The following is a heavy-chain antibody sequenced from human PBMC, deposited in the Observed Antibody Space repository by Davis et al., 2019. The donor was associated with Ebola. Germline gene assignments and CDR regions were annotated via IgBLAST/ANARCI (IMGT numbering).Heavy chain of an antibody. D-gene: IGHD1-14*01. CDR2: IKSKTDGGTT. J-gene: IGHJ6*02. CDR3: TPRTTPEGMDV. V-gene: IGHV3-15*07. CDR1: GFTFSNAW. Sequence: GESLKISCAASGFTFSNAWMNWVRQAPGKGLEWVGRIKSKTDGGTTDYAAPVKGRFTISRDDSKSTLYLQMNSLKTEDTAVYYCTPRTTPEGMDVWGQGTTVTVSS.